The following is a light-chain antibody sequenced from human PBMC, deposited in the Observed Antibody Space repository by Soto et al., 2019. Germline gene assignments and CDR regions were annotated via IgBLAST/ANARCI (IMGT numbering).Light chain of an antibody. J-gene: IGKJ2*01. CDR1: QSVSSSY. V-gene: IGKV3-20*01. CDR3: QPYGSSPQT. CDR2: GAS. Sequence: EIVLTQSPGTLSLSPGERATLSCRASQSVSSSYLAWYQQKPGQAPRLLIYGASSRATGIPDRFSGSGSGTDFTLTSSRLEPEDFAVYYCQPYGSSPQTFGQGTKLEIK.